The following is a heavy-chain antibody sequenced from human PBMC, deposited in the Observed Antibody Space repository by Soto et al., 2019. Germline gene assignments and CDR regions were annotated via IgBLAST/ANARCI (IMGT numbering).Heavy chain of an antibody. CDR2: ISYDGDHK. J-gene: IGHJ6*02. CDR1: GFTFRNYG. Sequence: QVHLVESGGGMVQPGGSLRLSCTPSGFTFRNYGLLWVRQAPGKGLEWVALISYDGDHKYYPDSARGRFTVSRDNFNNMLFLQMDSLKTDDTAVYYCAKKIMGYAAHSDALDVWCQGTTVTVS. V-gene: IGHV3-30*18. D-gene: IGHD5-12*01. CDR3: AKKIMGYAAHSDALDV.